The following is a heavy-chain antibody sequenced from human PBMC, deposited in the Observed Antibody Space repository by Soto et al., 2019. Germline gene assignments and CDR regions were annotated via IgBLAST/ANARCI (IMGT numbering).Heavy chain of an antibody. Sequence: TLSLTCTVSDGPISSGGSYWTWIRQHPGKGLEWIGYIHYTGSAYYHPSLKSRVTISVDTSRNQFSLKLTNMDPVDTATYYCAHSLAASNYGDYEPINSFDYWGQGTLVTVSS. D-gene: IGHD4-17*01. CDR3: AHSLAASNYGDYEPINSFDY. CDR1: DGPISSGGSY. CDR2: IHYTGSA. J-gene: IGHJ4*02. V-gene: IGHV4-31*03.